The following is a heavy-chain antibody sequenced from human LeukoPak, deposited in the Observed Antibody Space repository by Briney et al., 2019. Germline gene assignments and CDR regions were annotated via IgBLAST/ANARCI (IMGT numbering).Heavy chain of an antibody. V-gene: IGHV3-74*01. J-gene: IGHJ6*03. CDR1: GFGFSRYW. Sequence: PGGSLRLSCAASGFGFSRYWMHWVRQAPGTGLKWVSRIYRDGSTTDYADSVKGRFSISRDNAKNSLYLQMNSLRAEDTAVYYCARDRGNQRGYYYYYMDVWGKGTTVTVSS. D-gene: IGHD1-14*01. CDR2: IYRDGSTT. CDR3: ARDRGNQRGYYYYYMDV.